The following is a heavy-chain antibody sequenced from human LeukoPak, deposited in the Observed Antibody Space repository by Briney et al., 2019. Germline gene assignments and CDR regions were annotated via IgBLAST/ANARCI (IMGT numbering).Heavy chain of an antibody. D-gene: IGHD1-26*01. V-gene: IGHV3-30-3*01. CDR3: ASLLLRGSYSDY. J-gene: IGHJ4*02. Sequence: QPGGSLRLSCAASGFTFSCYAMHWVRQAPGKGLEWVAVISYDGSNKYYADSVKGRFTISRDNSKNTLYLQMNSLRAEDTAVYYCASLLLRGSYSDYWGQGTLVTVSS. CDR2: ISYDGSNK. CDR1: GFTFSCYA.